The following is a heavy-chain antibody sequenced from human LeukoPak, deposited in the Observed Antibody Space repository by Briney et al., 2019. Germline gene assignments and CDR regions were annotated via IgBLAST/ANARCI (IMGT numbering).Heavy chain of an antibody. Sequence: PGGSLRLSCAASGFTFSIYGMHWVRQAPGKGLEWVAVISYDGSNKYYADSVKGRFTISRDNSKNTLYLQMNSLRAEDTAVYYCAKSDSSGFDYWGQGTLVTVSS. CDR1: GFTFSIYG. D-gene: IGHD3-22*01. V-gene: IGHV3-30*18. CDR2: ISYDGSNK. CDR3: AKSDSSGFDY. J-gene: IGHJ4*02.